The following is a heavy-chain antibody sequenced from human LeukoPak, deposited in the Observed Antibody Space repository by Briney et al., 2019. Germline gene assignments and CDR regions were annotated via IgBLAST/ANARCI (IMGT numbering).Heavy chain of an antibody. J-gene: IGHJ4*02. Sequence: GGSLRLSCAASGFTFSSYAMSWVRQAPGKGLEWVSAISGSGGSTYYADSVKGRFTISRDNSKNTLYLQMNSLRAEDTAVCYCAKYGTYYYDSSGYYGYWGQGTLVTVSS. CDR3: AKYGTYYYDSSGYYGY. CDR1: GFTFSSYA. V-gene: IGHV3-23*01. D-gene: IGHD3-22*01. CDR2: ISGSGGST.